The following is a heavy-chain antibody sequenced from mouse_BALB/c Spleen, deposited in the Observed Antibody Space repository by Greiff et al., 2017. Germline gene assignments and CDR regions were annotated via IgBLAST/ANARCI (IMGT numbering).Heavy chain of an antibody. CDR3: TRSRRRGPMDY. D-gene: IGHD3-3*01. V-gene: IGHV1S81*02. CDR1: GYTFTSYY. Sequence: QVQLQQSGAELVKPGASVKLSCKASGYTFTSYYMYWVKQRPGQGLEWIGEINPSNGGTNFNEKFKSKATLTVDKSSSTAYMQLSSLTSEDSAVYYCTRSRRRGPMDYWGQGTSVTVSS. CDR2: INPSNGGT. J-gene: IGHJ4*01.